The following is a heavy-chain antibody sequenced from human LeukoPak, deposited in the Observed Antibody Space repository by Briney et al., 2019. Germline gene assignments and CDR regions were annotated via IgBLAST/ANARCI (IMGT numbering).Heavy chain of an antibody. CDR3: ARDNWGLDY. CDR2: IESSSSPI. Sequence: GGALRLSGAASGFTFSTYAMNWVPPAPAKGLEWVPYIESSSSPIYYTESVKGRFTISRDNAKNSLYLQMNSLRAEDTAVYYCARDNWGLDYWGQGTLVTVSS. CDR1: GFTFSTYA. J-gene: IGHJ4*02. V-gene: IGHV3-48*01. D-gene: IGHD7-27*01.